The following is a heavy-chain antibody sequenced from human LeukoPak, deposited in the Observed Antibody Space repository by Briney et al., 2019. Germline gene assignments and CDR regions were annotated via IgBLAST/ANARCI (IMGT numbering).Heavy chain of an antibody. J-gene: IGHJ4*02. CDR2: IYYSGST. CDR1: GGSISSYY. V-gene: IGHV4-59*08. D-gene: IGHD6-19*01. Sequence: SETLSLTCTVSGGSISSYYWSWIRQPPGKGLEWIGYIYYSGSTNYNPSLKSRVTIPVDTSKNQFSLKLSSVTAADTAVYYCARIAVAGISSDYWGQGTLVTVSS. CDR3: ARIAVAGISSDY.